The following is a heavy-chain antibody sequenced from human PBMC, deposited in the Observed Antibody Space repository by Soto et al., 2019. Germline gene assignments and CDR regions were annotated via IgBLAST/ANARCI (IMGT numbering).Heavy chain of an antibody. CDR3: ERNTSGRNFDY. Sequence: SETLSLTCTVSSSPINSRYYWGWIRQTPGKGLEWVASIYHSGSTHYNPSLKSRATISVDTSNNQFSLRLSSVTAADTAIYYCERNTSGRNFDYSGPGTQVTVFS. J-gene: IGHJ4*02. CDR2: IYHSGST. CDR1: SSPINSRYY. V-gene: IGHV4-38-2*02. D-gene: IGHD6-19*01.